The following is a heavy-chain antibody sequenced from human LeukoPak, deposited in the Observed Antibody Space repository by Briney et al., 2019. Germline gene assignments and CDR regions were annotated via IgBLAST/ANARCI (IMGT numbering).Heavy chain of an antibody. Sequence: QAGGSLRLSCAASGFTFEDYTMHWVRQTPGKGLEWVSVIYSGGSTYYADSVKGRFTISRDNSKNTLYLQMNSLRAEDTAVYYCARAPYGGYSDYWGQGTLVTVSS. CDR2: IYSGGST. CDR1: GFTFEDYT. CDR3: ARAPYGGYSDY. J-gene: IGHJ4*02. V-gene: IGHV3-66*01. D-gene: IGHD4/OR15-4a*01.